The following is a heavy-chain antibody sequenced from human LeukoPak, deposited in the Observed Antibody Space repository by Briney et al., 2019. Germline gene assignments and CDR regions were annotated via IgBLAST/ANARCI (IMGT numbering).Heavy chain of an antibody. D-gene: IGHD2-21*01. J-gene: IGHJ3*02. CDR2: IAWNGGTT. CDR1: GFTFDDYG. CDR3: ARDCEPDAFDI. Sequence: GGSLRLSCAASGFTFDDYGMTWVRQAPGKGLEWVSGIAWNGGTTAYGDSVKGRFSISRDNAKNSLYLQMNSLRAEDTAIYYCARDCEPDAFDIWGQGTMVTVSS. V-gene: IGHV3-20*04.